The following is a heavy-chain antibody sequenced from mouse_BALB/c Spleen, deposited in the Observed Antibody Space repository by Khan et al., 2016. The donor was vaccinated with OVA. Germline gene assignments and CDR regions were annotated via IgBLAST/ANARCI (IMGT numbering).Heavy chain of an antibody. CDR1: GYSFTGYY. J-gene: IGHJ2*01. CDR2: ISCYNGAT. V-gene: IGHV1S34*01. Sequence: LVKTGASVKISCKASGYSFTGYYMHWVKQSHGKSLEWIGYISCYNGATRYNQKFKRKATFTVDTSSSTAYMQFNSLTSEDSAVYYCARRYGSSFDYWGQGTTLTVSS. D-gene: IGHD1-1*01. CDR3: ARRYGSSFDY.